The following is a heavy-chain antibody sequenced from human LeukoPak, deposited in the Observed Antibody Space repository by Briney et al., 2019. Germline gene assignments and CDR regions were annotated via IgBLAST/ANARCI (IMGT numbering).Heavy chain of an antibody. CDR2: IYPGDSDT. CDR1: GYSFTSYW. D-gene: IGHD2-15*01. J-gene: IGHJ4*02. V-gene: IGHV5-51*01. CDR3: AREYCSGGSCYYFDY. Sequence: GESLKVSCKGSGYSFTSYWIGWVRQMPGKGLEWMGIIYPGDSDTRYSPSFQGQVTISADKSISTAYLQWSSLKASDTAMYYCAREYCSGGSCYYFDYWGRGTLVTVSS.